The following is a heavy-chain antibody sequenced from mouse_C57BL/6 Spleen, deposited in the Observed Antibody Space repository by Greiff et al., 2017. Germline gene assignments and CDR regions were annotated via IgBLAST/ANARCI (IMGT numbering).Heavy chain of an antibody. CDR3: VRHDYYGAYYYAMEC. V-gene: IGHV10-1*01. J-gene: IGHJ4*01. Sequence: EVPGVESGGGLVQPKGSLKLSCAASGFSFNTYAMHWVRQAPGKGLEWVARIRSKSNNYATYYADSVKDSFTISRDNSESMLYLQINNLKPEDTAMYYGVRHDYYGAYYYAMECWGQGTSVTVSS. D-gene: IGHD2-13*01. CDR1: GFSFNTYA. CDR2: IRSKSNNYAT.